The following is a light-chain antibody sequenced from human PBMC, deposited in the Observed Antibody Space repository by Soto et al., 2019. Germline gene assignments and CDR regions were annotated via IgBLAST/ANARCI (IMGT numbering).Light chain of an antibody. CDR2: DTS. CDR1: QSVSSY. V-gene: IGKV3-15*01. J-gene: IGKJ5*01. Sequence: EIVLTQSPATLSFSPGERATLSCRASQSVSSYLAWYQQKPGQTPRLLIYDTSTRATGIPARFSGSGSGTEFTLTIRSLQSEDFAVYYCQQYSNWPPINFGQGTRLEIK. CDR3: QQYSNWPPIN.